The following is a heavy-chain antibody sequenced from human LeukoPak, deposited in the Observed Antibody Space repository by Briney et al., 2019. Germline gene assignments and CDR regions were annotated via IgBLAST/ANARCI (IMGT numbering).Heavy chain of an antibody. CDR2: INPNSGGT. J-gene: IGHJ4*02. CDR1: GYTFTGHY. V-gene: IGHV1-2*06. Sequence: GASVKVSCKASGYTFTGHYMHWLRQAPGQGLEWMGRINPNSGGTNYAQKFQGRVTMTRDTSISTAYMELSRLRSDDTAVYYCAIHSGSYYGYYFDYWGQGTLVTVSS. D-gene: IGHD1-26*01. CDR3: AIHSGSYYGYYFDY.